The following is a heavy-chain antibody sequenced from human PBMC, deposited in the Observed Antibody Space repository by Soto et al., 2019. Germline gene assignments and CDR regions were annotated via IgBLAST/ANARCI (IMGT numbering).Heavy chain of an antibody. J-gene: IGHJ4*02. D-gene: IGHD7-27*01. V-gene: IGHV1-69*13. Sequence: ASVKVSCKASGGTFSSYAISWVRQAPGQGLEWMGGIIPIFGTANYAQKFQGRVTITADESTSTAYMELSSLRSEDTAVYYCARESASGPALGGFDYWGQGTLVTVSS. CDR3: ARESASGPALGGFDY. CDR2: IIPIFGTA. CDR1: GGTFSSYA.